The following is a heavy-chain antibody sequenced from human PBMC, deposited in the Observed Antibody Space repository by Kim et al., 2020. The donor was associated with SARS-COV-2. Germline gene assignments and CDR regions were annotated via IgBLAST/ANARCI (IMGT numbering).Heavy chain of an antibody. CDR1: GGSISSGGYY. D-gene: IGHD6-13*01. J-gene: IGHJ4*02. Sequence: SETLSLTCTVSGGSISSGGYYWSWIRQHPGKGLEWIGYIYYSGSTYYNPSLKSRVTISVDTSKNQFSLKLSSVTAADTAVYYCARGSGSSSWYVVGFDYWGQGTLVTVSS. CDR2: IYYSGST. V-gene: IGHV4-31*03. CDR3: ARGSGSSSWYVVGFDY.